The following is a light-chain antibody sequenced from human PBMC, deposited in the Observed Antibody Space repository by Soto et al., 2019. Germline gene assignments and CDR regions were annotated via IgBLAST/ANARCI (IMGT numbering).Light chain of an antibody. J-gene: IGLJ1*01. CDR3: AAWDDSLNGYV. CDR1: NSNIGINT. Sequence: QSVLTQPPSASGTPGQRVTISCSGSNSNIGINTVNWYQQLPGTAPKLLIYSNNQRPSGVPDRFSGSKSGTSASLAISGLQSEDEADYYCAAWDDSLNGYVFGTGTKLTVL. V-gene: IGLV1-44*01. CDR2: SNN.